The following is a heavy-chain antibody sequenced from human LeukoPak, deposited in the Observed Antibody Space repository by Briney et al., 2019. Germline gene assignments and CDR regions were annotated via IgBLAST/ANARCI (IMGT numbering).Heavy chain of an antibody. V-gene: IGHV1-2*02. CDR1: GYTFRGNY. Sequence: ASVKVSCKASGYTFRGNYIHWLRQAPGQGLEWMGWIDANNGDTKSAQKFQGRVTMSRDTSISTAYMDLSRLSPCDPAVYYCAPDPSSVTLYFFDYWGEGTLVTVPS. J-gene: IGHJ4*02. CDR3: APDPSSVTLYFFDY. D-gene: IGHD4-11*01. CDR2: IDANNGDT.